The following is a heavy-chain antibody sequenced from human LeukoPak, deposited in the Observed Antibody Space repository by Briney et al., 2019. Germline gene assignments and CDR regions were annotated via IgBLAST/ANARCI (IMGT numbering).Heavy chain of an antibody. CDR3: ARTRITMVRGVIRGRYYFDY. CDR2: INHSGST. J-gene: IGHJ4*02. CDR1: GGSFSGYY. V-gene: IGHV4-34*01. D-gene: IGHD3-10*01. Sequence: SETLSLTCAVYGGSFSGYYCSWIRQLPGKGLEWIGEINHSGSTNYNPSLKSRVTISVDTSKNQFSLKLSSVTAADTAVYYCARTRITMVRGVIRGRYYFDYWGQGTLVTVSS.